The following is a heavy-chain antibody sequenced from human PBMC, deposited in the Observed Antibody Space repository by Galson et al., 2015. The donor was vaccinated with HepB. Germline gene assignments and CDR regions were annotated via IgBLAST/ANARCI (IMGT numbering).Heavy chain of an antibody. D-gene: IGHD4-23*01. V-gene: IGHV3-23*01. CDR2: VSGNGGRT. CDR1: GFIFCSNA. J-gene: IGHJ3*02. Sequence: SLRLSCAASGFIFCSNAITWVRQAPGKGLEWVSTVSGNGGRTYFAETVKGRFTISRDNSKNTLYLQMSSLGAEDTAVYYCARDQGARAVEDAFDIWGQGTMVTVFS. CDR3: ARDQGARAVEDAFDI.